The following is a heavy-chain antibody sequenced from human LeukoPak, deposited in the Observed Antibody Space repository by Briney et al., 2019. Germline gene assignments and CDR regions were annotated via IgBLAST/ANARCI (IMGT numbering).Heavy chain of an antibody. CDR3: ARDRTSTTFGVAFAPDAFDI. V-gene: IGHV4-30-4*01. D-gene: IGHD3-3*01. J-gene: IGHJ3*02. CDR2: IYYSGST. CDR1: GGSISSGDYY. Sequence: SETLSLTCTVSGGSISSGDYYWSWIRQPPGKGLEWIGYIYYSGSTYYNPSLKSRVTISVDTSKNQFSLKLSSVTAADTAVYYCARDRTSTTFGVAFAPDAFDIWGQGTMVTVSS.